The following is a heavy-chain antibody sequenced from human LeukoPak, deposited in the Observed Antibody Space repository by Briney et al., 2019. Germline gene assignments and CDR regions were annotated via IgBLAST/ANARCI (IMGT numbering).Heavy chain of an antibody. J-gene: IGHJ4*02. V-gene: IGHV1-18*01. CDR3: ARASSTVTALFDY. D-gene: IGHD4-17*01. Sequence: GSVKVSCKASGYTFTSYSISCMRQAPGDALKWMEWVTAYNGNTNSAQKLEGRVTMTTDTSTSTAYMELRSLRSDDTAVYYCARASSTVTALFDYWGQGTLVTVSS. CDR2: VTAYNGNT. CDR1: GYTFTSYS.